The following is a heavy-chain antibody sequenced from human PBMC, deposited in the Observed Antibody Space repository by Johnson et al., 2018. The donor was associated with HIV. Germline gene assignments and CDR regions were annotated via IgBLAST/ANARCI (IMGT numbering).Heavy chain of an antibody. J-gene: IGHJ3*02. V-gene: IGHV3-20*04. CDR2: INWNGGST. D-gene: IGHD1-26*01. Sequence: VQLVESGGGVVQPGRSLRLSCAASGFTFSSYAMHWVRQAPGKGLEWVSGINWNGGSTGYTDSVKGRFTISRDNAKNSLYLQMNSLRAEDTALYYCARSLGSQPLRGAFDIWGQGTMVTVSS. CDR3: ARSLGSQPLRGAFDI. CDR1: GFTFSSYA.